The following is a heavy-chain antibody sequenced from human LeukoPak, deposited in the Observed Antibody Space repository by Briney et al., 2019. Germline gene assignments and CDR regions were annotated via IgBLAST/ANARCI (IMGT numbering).Heavy chain of an antibody. Sequence: GGSLRLSCAASGFTFSSYAMHWVRQAPGKGLEWVAVISYDGSNKYYADSVKGRFTISRDNAKNSLYLQMNSLRAEDTAVYYCARVVRELWFGELLDYWGQGTLVTVSS. CDR3: ARVVRELWFGELLDY. CDR2: ISYDGSNK. D-gene: IGHD3-10*01. J-gene: IGHJ4*02. CDR1: GFTFSSYA. V-gene: IGHV3-30*04.